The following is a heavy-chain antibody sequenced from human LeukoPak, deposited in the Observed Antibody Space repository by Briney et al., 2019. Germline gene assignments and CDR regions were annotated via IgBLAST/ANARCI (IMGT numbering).Heavy chain of an antibody. J-gene: IGHJ4*02. V-gene: IGHV4-39*01. CDR1: GGSISSSSYY. Sequence: SETLSLTCTVSGGSISSSSYYWGWIRQPPGKGLEWIGSIYYSGSTYYNPSLKSRVTISVDTSKNQFSLKLSSVTAADTAVYYCARAGQHWSGYADYWGQGTLVTVSS. CDR2: IYYSGST. D-gene: IGHD3-3*01. CDR3: ARAGQHWSGYADY.